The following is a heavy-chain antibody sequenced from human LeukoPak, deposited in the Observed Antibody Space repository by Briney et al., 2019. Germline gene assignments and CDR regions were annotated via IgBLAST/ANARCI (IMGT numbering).Heavy chain of an antibody. CDR2: ISGSGGST. J-gene: IGHJ6*02. Sequence: GKSLRLSCAASGFTFSSYAMSWVRQAPGKGLDWVSAISGSGGSTYYADSVKGRFTISRDNSKNTLYLQMNSLRAEDTAVYYCAKDRGELHYYYGMDVWGQGTTVTVSS. CDR3: AKDRGELHYYYGMDV. CDR1: GFTFSSYA. V-gene: IGHV3-23*01. D-gene: IGHD1-26*01.